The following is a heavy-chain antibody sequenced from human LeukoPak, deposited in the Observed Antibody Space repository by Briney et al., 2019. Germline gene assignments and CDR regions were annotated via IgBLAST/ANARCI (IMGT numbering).Heavy chain of an antibody. CDR3: ASSHYYGSGGGYQFGY. CDR1: GFTFSGYS. J-gene: IGHJ4*02. D-gene: IGHD3-10*01. V-gene: IGHV3-48*01. Sequence: GGSLRLSCAASGFTFSGYSMNWVRQAPGKGLEWVSYISTGSSTIYYADSVKGRFTISRDNAKNSLYLQMNSLRAEDTAVYYCASSHYYGSGGGYQFGYWGQGTLVTVSS. CDR2: ISTGSSTI.